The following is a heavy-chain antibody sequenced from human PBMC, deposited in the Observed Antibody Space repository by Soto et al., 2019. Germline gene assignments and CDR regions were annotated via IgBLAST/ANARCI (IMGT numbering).Heavy chain of an antibody. CDR2: IIPIFGTA. D-gene: IGHD3-10*01. CDR3: ASYYYGSGSYYQRPHYGMDV. Sequence: SVKVSCEASGGTFSSYAISWVRQAPGEGLEWMGGIIPIFGTANYAQKFQGRVTITADESTSTAYMELSSLRSEDTAVYYCASYYYGSGSYYQRPHYGMDVWGPGTPLTV. J-gene: IGHJ6*02. CDR1: GGTFSSYA. V-gene: IGHV1-69*13.